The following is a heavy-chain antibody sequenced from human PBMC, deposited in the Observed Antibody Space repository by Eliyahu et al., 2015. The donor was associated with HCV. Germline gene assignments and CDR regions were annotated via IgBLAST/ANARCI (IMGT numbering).Heavy chain of an antibody. CDR1: GYSFTSYW. CDR3: AREGSGYSYGLDYYYYYGMDV. CDR2: IDPSDSYI. J-gene: IGHJ6*02. Sequence: EVQLVQSGAEVKKPGESLRISCKGSGYSFTSYWIXWVRQMPGKGLEWMGRIDPSDSYINYSPSFQGHVTISADKSISTAYLQWSSLKASDTAMYYCAREGSGYSYGLDYYYYYGMDVWGQGTTVTVSS. V-gene: IGHV5-10-1*03. D-gene: IGHD5-18*01.